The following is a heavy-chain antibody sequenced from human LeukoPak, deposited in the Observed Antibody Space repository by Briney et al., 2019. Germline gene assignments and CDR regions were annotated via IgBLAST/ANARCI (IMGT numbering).Heavy chain of an antibody. Sequence: SQTLSLTCTVSGGSISSGDYYWSWIRQPPGKCREWIAYMYYSGSTYYNPSLKSRVTMSADTSKNQLSLKLSSVTAADTAVYYCARPYYYDSRIDPWGQGILVTVSS. CDR2: MYYSGST. D-gene: IGHD3-22*01. V-gene: IGHV4-30-4*01. CDR1: GGSISSGDYY. J-gene: IGHJ5*02. CDR3: ARPYYYDSRIDP.